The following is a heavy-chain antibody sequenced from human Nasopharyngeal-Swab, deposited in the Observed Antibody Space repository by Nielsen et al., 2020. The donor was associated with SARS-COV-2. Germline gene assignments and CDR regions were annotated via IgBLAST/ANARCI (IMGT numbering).Heavy chain of an antibody. V-gene: IGHV4-59*12. D-gene: IGHD3-22*01. CDR3: ARGEPYYDSSGYYLGVYAFDI. J-gene: IGHJ3*02. CDR2: IYYSGST. Sequence: RQAPGKGLEWIGYIYYSGSTNYNPSLKSRVTISVDTSKNQFSLKLSSVTAADTAVYYCARGEPYYDSSGYYLGVYAFDIWGQGTMVTVSS.